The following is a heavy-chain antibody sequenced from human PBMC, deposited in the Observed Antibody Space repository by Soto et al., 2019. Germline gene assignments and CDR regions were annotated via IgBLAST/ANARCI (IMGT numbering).Heavy chain of an antibody. CDR3: ARGTTEGMDV. J-gene: IGHJ6*02. CDR2: INHSGST. CDR1: GGSFSGYY. D-gene: IGHD4-17*01. V-gene: IGHV4-34*01. Sequence: PSETLSLTCAVYGGSFSGYYWSWIRQPPGKGLEWIGEINHSGSTNYNPSLKSRVTISVDTSKNRFSLKLSSVTAADTAVYYCARGTTEGMDVWGQGTTVTVSS.